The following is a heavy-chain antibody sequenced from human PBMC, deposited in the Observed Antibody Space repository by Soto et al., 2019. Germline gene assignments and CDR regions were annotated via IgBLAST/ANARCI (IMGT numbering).Heavy chain of an antibody. CDR3: AKDEFVGWSGELSSYFDY. J-gene: IGHJ4*02. Sequence: GGSLRLSCAASGFTFSSYAMSWVRQAPGKGLEWVSAISGSGGSTYYADSVKGRFTISRDNSKNTLYLQMNSLRAEDTAVYYCAKDEFVGWSGELSSYFDYWGQGTLVTVSS. D-gene: IGHD3-10*01. CDR1: GFTFSSYA. CDR2: ISGSGGST. V-gene: IGHV3-23*01.